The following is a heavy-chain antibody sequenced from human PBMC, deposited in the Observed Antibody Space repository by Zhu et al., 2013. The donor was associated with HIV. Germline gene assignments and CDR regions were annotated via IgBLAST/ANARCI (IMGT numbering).Heavy chain of an antibody. CDR3: ARGYCSSTSCYTDYFDY. CDR2: INPSGGST. CDR1: GYTFTNYY. D-gene: IGHD2-2*02. V-gene: IGHV1-46*03. J-gene: IGHJ4*02. Sequence: QVQLVQSGAEVKKPGASVKVSCKASGYTFTNYYMHWVRQAPGQGLEWMGIINPSGGSTSYAQKFQGRVTMTRDTSTSTVYMELSSLRSEDTAVYYCARGYCSSTSCYTDYFDYWGQGTLVTVSS.